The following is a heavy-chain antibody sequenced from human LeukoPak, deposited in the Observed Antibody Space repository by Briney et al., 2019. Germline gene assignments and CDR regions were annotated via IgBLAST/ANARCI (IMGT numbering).Heavy chain of an antibody. D-gene: IGHD3-22*01. CDR1: GFTFSSYA. J-gene: IGHJ4*02. V-gene: IGHV3-23*01. Sequence: PGRSLRLSCAVSGFTFSSYAMSWVRHAPGKGLEWVSAISGRGGSTYYADSVKGRFTISRDNSKNTLYLQMDSLRAEDTAVYYCAKAEATMIVVVGFDYWGQGTLVTVSS. CDR3: AKAEATMIVVVGFDY. CDR2: ISGRGGST.